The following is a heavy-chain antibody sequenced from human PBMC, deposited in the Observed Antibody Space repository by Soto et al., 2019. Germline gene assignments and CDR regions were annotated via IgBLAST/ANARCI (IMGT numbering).Heavy chain of an antibody. CDR3: VRMASSGTLNWFDP. D-gene: IGHD1-1*01. V-gene: IGHV1-8*01. CDR1: ESTFMNYG. J-gene: IGHJ5*02. Sequence: ASVKVSCKASESTFMNYGISWVRQATGQGLEWMGWMNPNSGNTGYALKFQGRVSMTRNTSIYTVYLELSSLASDDTAVYYCVRMASSGTLNWFDPWGQGTLVTVSS. CDR2: MNPNSGNT.